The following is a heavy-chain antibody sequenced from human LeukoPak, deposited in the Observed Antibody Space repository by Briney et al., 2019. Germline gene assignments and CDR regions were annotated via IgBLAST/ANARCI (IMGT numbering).Heavy chain of an antibody. D-gene: IGHD6-19*01. V-gene: IGHV1-2*02. Sequence: ASVKVSCKASGYTFTGYYMHWVRQAPGQGLEWMGWINPNSGGTNYAQKFQGRVTMTRETSISTAYMELSRLTSDDTAVYYCARGGSSGWNPFDYWGQGSLVTASS. CDR3: ARGGSSGWNPFDY. CDR2: INPNSGGT. CDR1: GYTFTGYY. J-gene: IGHJ4*02.